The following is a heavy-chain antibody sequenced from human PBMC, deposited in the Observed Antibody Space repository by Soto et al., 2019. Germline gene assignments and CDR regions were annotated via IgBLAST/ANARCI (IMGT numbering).Heavy chain of an antibody. V-gene: IGHV3-21*01. D-gene: IGHD6-13*01. CDR2: ISSSSSYI. CDR1: GFTFSSYS. J-gene: IGHJ4*02. Sequence: EVQLVESGGGLVKPGGSLRLSCAASGFTFSSYSMNWVRQAPGKGLEWVSSISSSSSYIYYADSVKGRFTISRDNAKNSLYLQMNSLRAEETAVYYCARGLAAAGDYWGQGTLVTVSS. CDR3: ARGLAAAGDY.